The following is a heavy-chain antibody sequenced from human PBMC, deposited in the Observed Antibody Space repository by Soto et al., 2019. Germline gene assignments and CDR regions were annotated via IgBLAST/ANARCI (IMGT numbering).Heavy chain of an antibody. V-gene: IGHV3-48*02. CDR1: GFTFSSYA. J-gene: IGHJ4*02. CDR2: ISRSSSTT. D-gene: IGHD1-26*01. CDR3: ARVAGATLADY. Sequence: EVQLVESGGGLVQPGGSLRLSCAASGFTFSSYAMNWVRQAPGKGLEWVSYISRSSSTTYYADSVKGRFTISRDNAKNSPYLQMNSLRDEDTAVYYCARVAGATLADYWGQGTLVTVSS.